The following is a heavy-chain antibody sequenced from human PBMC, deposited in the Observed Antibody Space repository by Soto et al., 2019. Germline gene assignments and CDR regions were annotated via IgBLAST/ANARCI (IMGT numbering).Heavy chain of an antibody. D-gene: IGHD4-17*01. CDR1: AGSISGYY. J-gene: IGHJ4*02. V-gene: IGHV4-4*07. Sequence: AETLSLTCAVSAGSISGYYWTWIRQPAGKGLEWIGRIYTSGTTNYNPSLKSRVTMSVDTSKNQFSLKLSSVTATDTAVYYCARVTYGDYVDYWGQGTLVTVSS. CDR3: ARVTYGDYVDY. CDR2: IYTSGTT.